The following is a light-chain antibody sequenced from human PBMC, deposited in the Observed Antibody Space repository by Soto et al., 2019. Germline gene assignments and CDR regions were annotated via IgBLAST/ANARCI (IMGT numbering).Light chain of an antibody. CDR3: QQYRSYPIT. CDR1: QSLSSW. V-gene: IGKV1-5*03. CDR2: KAS. J-gene: IGKJ5*01. Sequence: DIQMTQSPSTLSASVGDRVTITCRASQSLSSWLAWYQQKPGKAPKSLIYKASSLESGVPSRFSGSGSGTEFTLTISSLQPDDFAAYYCQQYRSYPITFGQGTRLEIK.